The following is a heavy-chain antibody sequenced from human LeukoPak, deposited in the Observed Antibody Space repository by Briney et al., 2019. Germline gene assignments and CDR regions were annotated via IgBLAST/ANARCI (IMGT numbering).Heavy chain of an antibody. CDR2: IIPIFGTA. CDR1: GGTFSSYA. CDR3: ARYRYGDYDGEDASFDP. J-gene: IGHJ5*02. V-gene: IGHV1-69*13. D-gene: IGHD4-17*01. Sequence: SVKVSCKASGGTFSSYAISWVRQAPGQGLEWMGGIIPIFGTANYAQKFQGRVTITADESTSTAYMELSSLRSEDTAVYYCARYRYGDYDGEDASFDPWGQGTLVTVSS.